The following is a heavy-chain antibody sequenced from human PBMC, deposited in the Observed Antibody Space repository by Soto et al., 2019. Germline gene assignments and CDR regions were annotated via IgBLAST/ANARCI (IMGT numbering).Heavy chain of an antibody. D-gene: IGHD2-8*01. Sequence: QVQLQESGPGLVKPSQTLSLTCTVSGGSISSGGYYWSWIRQHPGKGLEWIGYIYYSGSTYYNPSLKSRVTISVDTSKNQFTLKLSSVTAADTAVYYCARARKYCTNGVCDAFDIWGQGTMVTVSS. V-gene: IGHV4-31*03. CDR3: ARARKYCTNGVCDAFDI. J-gene: IGHJ3*02. CDR2: IYYSGST. CDR1: GGSISSGGYY.